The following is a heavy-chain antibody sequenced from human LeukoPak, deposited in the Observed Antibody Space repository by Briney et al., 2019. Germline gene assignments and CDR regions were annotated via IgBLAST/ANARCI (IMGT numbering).Heavy chain of an antibody. CDR1: GDSIRSSY. CDR2: ISSSGST. J-gene: IGHJ3*02. V-gene: IGHV4-4*07. CDR3: ARGPYSYDSSGAFDI. D-gene: IGHD3-22*01. Sequence: SETLSLTCTVSGDSIRSSYWSWIRQPAGKGLEWIGRISSSGSTNYNPSLKSRVTISVDTSKNQFSLKLSSVTAADTAVYFCARGPYSYDSSGAFDIWGQGTMVTVSS.